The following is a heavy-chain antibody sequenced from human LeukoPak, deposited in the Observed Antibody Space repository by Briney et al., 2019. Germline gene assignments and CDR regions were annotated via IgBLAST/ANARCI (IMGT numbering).Heavy chain of an antibody. D-gene: IGHD4-17*01. Sequence: SVMVSCKTSGGTFNNSAISWVRQAPGQGLEWLGGIMPLFGTAGYAQKFQGRVTITKDESTRTVYLELTSLTSDDTAVYYCARDVHGDYGSGWFDPWGQGTLVSVSS. CDR1: GGTFNNSA. CDR3: ARDVHGDYGSGWFDP. J-gene: IGHJ5*02. CDR2: IMPLFGTA. V-gene: IGHV1-69*05.